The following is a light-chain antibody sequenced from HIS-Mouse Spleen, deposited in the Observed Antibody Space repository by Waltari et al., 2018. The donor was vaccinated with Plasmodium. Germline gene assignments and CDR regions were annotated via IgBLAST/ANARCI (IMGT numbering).Light chain of an antibody. CDR2: EFC. Sequence: QSALTQPPSASGSPGQSVPISCTGTSSDVGGYNYVSWYQQHPGKAPKLMFYEFCTRPSGVPDRFSGSKSGNTASLTVSGLQAEDEADYYCSSYAGSNNLVFGGGTKLTVL. CDR1: SSDVGGYNY. J-gene: IGLJ2*01. V-gene: IGLV2-8*01. CDR3: SSYAGSNNLV.